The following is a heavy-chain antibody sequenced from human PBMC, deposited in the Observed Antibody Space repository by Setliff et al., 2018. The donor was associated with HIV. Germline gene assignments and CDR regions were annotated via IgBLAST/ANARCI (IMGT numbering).Heavy chain of an antibody. Sequence: GGSLRLSCAASEFTLSGYSMSWVRQVPGKGLEWVPAIDPSGSRIFYSDSVKGRFTISRDNSKNTLYLQMNSLTAEDTAVYYCAKVDNGHCTSASCRDFDYYYMDVWGRGATVTVSS. CDR2: IDPSGSRI. J-gene: IGHJ6*03. V-gene: IGHV3-23*01. CDR1: EFTLSGYS. CDR3: AKVDNGHCTSASCRDFDYYYMDV. D-gene: IGHD2-2*03.